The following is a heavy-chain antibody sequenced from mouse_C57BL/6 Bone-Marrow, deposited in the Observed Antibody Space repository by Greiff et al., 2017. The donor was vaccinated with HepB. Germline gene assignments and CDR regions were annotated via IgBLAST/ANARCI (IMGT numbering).Heavy chain of an antibody. CDR3: ARYVGLRLWFAY. CDR2: IDPSDSYT. V-gene: IGHV1-50*01. CDR1: GYTFTSYW. Sequence: VQLQQPGAELVKPGASVKLSCKASGYTFTSYWMQWVKQRPGQGLEWIGEIDPSDSYTNYNQKFKGKATLTVDTSSSTAYMQLSSLTSEDSAVYYCARYVGLRLWFAYWGQGTLVTVSA. J-gene: IGHJ3*01. D-gene: IGHD2-4*01.